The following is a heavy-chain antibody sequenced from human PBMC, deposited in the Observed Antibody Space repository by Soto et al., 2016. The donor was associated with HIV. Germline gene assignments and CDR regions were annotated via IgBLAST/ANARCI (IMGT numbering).Heavy chain of an antibody. Sequence: EVQLVESGGGLIWPGGSLRLSCAASGFTFDGYGMSWVRQAPGKGLEWVSTINWNGDNPSYTDSVRGRFTISRDNARNSLYLQMKSLRVEDTAYYYCARDNVGVRGVDPYNWFDPWGQGTLVTVSS. J-gene: IGHJ5*02. CDR2: INWNGDNP. CDR1: GFTFDGYG. CDR3: ARDNVGVRGVDPYNWFDP. V-gene: IGHV3-20*04. D-gene: IGHD3-10*01.